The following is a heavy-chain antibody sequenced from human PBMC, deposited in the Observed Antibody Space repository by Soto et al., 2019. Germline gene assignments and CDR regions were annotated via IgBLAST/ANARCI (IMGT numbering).Heavy chain of an antibody. CDR2: ISGSGGST. Sequence: EVQLLDSGGGLVQPGGSLRLSCAASGFSFSSFAMSWVRQAPGKGLEWVSTISGSGGSTFYAGSVKGRFTISRDNSKNTLSVQMDGLRAEDTAVYYCAKDPSGWSCFDSWGQGTLVTVSS. D-gene: IGHD6-19*01. J-gene: IGHJ4*02. CDR3: AKDPSGWSCFDS. CDR1: GFSFSSFA. V-gene: IGHV3-23*01.